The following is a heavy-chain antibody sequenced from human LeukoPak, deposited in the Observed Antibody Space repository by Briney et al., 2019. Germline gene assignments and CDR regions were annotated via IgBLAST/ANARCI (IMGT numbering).Heavy chain of an antibody. CDR3: ARGKGELGLHLDY. Sequence: GGSLRLSCAASGFTVSTNYMSWVRQPPGKGLEWVSFIYSDGRAYYADSVKGRFTISRDNSKNSLYLQMSGLRAEDTALYYCARGKGELGLHLDYWGQGTLVTVSS. CDR1: GFTVSTNY. J-gene: IGHJ4*02. CDR2: IYSDGRA. V-gene: IGHV3-66*01. D-gene: IGHD5/OR15-5a*01.